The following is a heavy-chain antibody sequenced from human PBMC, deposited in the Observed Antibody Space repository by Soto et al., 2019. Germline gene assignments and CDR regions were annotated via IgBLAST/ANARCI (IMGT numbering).Heavy chain of an antibody. J-gene: IGHJ4*02. CDR1: GFTFSSYS. CDR3: ARDGRGSYCSGGSCYPGPLDY. D-gene: IGHD2-15*01. V-gene: IGHV3-21*01. Sequence: GSLRLSCAASGFTFSSYSMNWVRQAPGKGLEWVSSISSSSSYIYYADSVKGRFTISRDNAKNSLYLQMNSLRAEDTAVYYCARDGRGSYCSGGSCYPGPLDYWGQGTLVTVSS. CDR2: ISSSSSYI.